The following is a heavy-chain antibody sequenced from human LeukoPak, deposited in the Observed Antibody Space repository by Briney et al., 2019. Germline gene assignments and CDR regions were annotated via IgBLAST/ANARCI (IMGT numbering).Heavy chain of an antibody. J-gene: IGHJ4*02. CDR2: INPNSGGT. CDR1: GYTFTGYY. D-gene: IGHD5-12*01. V-gene: IGHV1-2*02. CDR3: ARDFGRGYSGYDSN. Sequence: ASVKVSCKASGYTFTGYYMHWVRQAPGQGLEWMGWINPNSGGTNYAQKFQGGVTMTRDMSISTAYMELSRLRSDDTAVYYCARDFGRGYSGYDSNWGQGTLVTVSS.